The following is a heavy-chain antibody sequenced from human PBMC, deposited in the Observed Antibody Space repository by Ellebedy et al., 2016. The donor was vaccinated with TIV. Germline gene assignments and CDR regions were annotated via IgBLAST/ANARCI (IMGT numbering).Heavy chain of an antibody. CDR1: GFTFSSYG. Sequence: GESLKISXAASGFTFSSYGMHWVRQAPGKGLEWVAVIWYDGSNKYYADSVKGRFTISRDNSKNTLYLQMNSLRAEDTAVYYCARAGWELTSGEPFDPWGQGTLVTVSS. CDR3: ARAGWELTSGEPFDP. V-gene: IGHV3-33*01. J-gene: IGHJ5*02. CDR2: IWYDGSNK. D-gene: IGHD1-26*01.